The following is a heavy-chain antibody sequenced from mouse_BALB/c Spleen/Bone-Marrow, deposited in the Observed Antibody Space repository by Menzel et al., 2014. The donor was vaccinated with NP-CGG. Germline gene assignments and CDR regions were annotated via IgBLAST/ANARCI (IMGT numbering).Heavy chain of an antibody. V-gene: IGHV3-1*02. D-gene: IGHD2-3*01. CDR1: GYSIASGYS. Sequence: EVHLVESGPDLVKPSQSLSLTCTVTGYSIASGYSCHWIRQFPGNKLEWMGFIYYSGGSNYNPSLKSRVSISRDTSKNQFFLQLNSVTSEDAATYYCARHDGYFDYWGQGTTLTVSS. CDR3: ARHDGYFDY. CDR2: IYYSGGS. J-gene: IGHJ2*01.